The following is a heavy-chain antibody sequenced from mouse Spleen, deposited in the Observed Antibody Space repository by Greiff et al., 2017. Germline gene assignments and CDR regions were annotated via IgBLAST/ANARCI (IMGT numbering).Heavy chain of an antibody. J-gene: IGHJ4*01. Sequence: VQLQQSGPELVKPGASVKIPCKASGYTFTDYNMDWVKQSHGKSLEWIGDINPNNGGTIYNQKFKGKATLTVDKSSSTAYMELRSLTSEDTAVYYCARDYYGGSYVGAMDYWGQGTSVTVSS. V-gene: IGHV1-18*01. D-gene: IGHD1-1*01. CDR1: GYTFTDYN. CDR3: ARDYYGGSYVGAMDY. CDR2: INPNNGGT.